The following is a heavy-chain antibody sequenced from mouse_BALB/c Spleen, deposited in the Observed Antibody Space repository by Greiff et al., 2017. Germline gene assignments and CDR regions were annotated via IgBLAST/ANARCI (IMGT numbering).Heavy chain of an antibody. CDR1: GFTFSDYY. CDR3: ERDLAY. V-gene: IGHV5-4*02. Sequence: DVKLVESGGGLVKPGGSLKLSCAASGFTFSDYYMYWVRQTPEKRLEWVATISDGGSYTYYPASVKGRFTISRDNAKNNLYLQMSSLESEDTAMYCCERDLAYWGQGTLVTVSA. CDR2: ISDGGSYT. J-gene: IGHJ3*01.